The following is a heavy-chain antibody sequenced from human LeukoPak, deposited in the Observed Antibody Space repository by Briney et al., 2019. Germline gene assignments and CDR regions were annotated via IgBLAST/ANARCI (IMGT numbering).Heavy chain of an antibody. V-gene: IGHV1-46*01. CDR3: ARAPPAGWLQLSYFDY. CDR2: INPSGGST. CDR1: GYTFTSYY. Sequence: ASVKVSFKASGYTFTSYYMHWVRQPPGQGLEWMGIINPSGGSTSYAQKFQGRVTMTRDMSTSTVYMELSSLRSEDTAVYYCARAPPAGWLQLSYFDYWGQGTLVTVSS. D-gene: IGHD5-24*01. J-gene: IGHJ4*02.